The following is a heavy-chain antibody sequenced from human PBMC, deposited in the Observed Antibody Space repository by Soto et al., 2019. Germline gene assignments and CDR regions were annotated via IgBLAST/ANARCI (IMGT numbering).Heavy chain of an antibody. V-gene: IGHV3-7*04. CDR3: TRDLNHDCGP. D-gene: IGHD2-21*01. Sequence: EVHLVESGGALVQPGGSLRLSCAASGFTFSDYWMTWVRQTPGKGLEGVANMNPDGSEQYYLDSVKGRFTISRDNAKNSLYLQMNKLRGEDTAVYYCTRDLNHDCGPWGKGTQVIVSS. CDR2: MNPDGSEQ. CDR1: GFTFSDYW. J-gene: IGHJ5*02.